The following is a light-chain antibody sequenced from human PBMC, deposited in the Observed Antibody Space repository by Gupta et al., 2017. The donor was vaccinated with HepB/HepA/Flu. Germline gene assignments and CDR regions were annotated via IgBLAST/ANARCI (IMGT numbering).Light chain of an antibody. CDR3: QHEDSYPWT. V-gene: IGKV1-5*03. J-gene: IGKJ1*01. CDR1: QSISTW. CDR2: KAS. Sequence: DIQMTQSPSTLSASIGDRVTITCRASQSISTWLAWYQQKPGNAPKLLLYKASRLESGVPSSFSGSGSGTEFTLTISSLQPDDFATYYCQHEDSYPWTFGQGTKVQVK.